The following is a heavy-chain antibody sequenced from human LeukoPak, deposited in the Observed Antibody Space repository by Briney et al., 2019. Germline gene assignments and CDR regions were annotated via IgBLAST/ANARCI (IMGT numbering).Heavy chain of an antibody. V-gene: IGHV1-46*01. D-gene: IGHD2-2*01. CDR1: GYTFTSYY. Sequence: GASVKVSCKASGYTFTSYYMHSVRQAPGQGLEWMGIINPSGGSTSYAQKFQGRVTMTRDTSTSTVYMELSSLRSEDTAVYYCARDRYCSSTSCGGEFDSWGQGTLVTVSS. J-gene: IGHJ5*01. CDR3: ARDRYCSSTSCGGEFDS. CDR2: INPSGGST.